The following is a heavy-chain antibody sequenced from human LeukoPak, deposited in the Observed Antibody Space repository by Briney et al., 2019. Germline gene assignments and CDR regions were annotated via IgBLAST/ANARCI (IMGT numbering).Heavy chain of an antibody. CDR2: INHSGST. D-gene: IGHD2-2*01. CDR1: GGSFRGYY. Sequence: SETLSLTCAVYGGSFRGYYWSWIRQPPGKGLEWIGEINHSGSTNYNPSLKSRVTISVDTSKNQFSLKLSSVTAADTAVYYCATASSNCNSTSCLLNWFDPWGQGTLVTVSS. CDR3: ATASSNCNSTSCLLNWFDP. J-gene: IGHJ5*02. V-gene: IGHV4-34*01.